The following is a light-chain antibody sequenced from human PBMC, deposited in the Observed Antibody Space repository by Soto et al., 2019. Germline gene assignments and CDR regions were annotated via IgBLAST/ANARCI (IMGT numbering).Light chain of an antibody. CDR3: QQFNSYPRT. Sequence: AIPLTQSPSSLSASVGDRVTITCRASQGISSALAWYQQKPGKAPKLLIYDASSLESGVPSRFSDSGSGTDFTLTISSLQPEDFATYYCQQFNSYPRTFGQGTKLEFK. J-gene: IGKJ2*01. V-gene: IGKV1-13*02. CDR2: DAS. CDR1: QGISSA.